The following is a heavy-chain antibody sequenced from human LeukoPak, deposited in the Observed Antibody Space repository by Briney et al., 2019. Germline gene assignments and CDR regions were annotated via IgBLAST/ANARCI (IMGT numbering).Heavy chain of an antibody. CDR3: ANRPGWRAFDS. Sequence: PGGSLRLSCAASGFTFSSDAMSWVRQAPGKGREWVSTINYSGGSTYYADSVKGRFTISRDNSKNTLYLQMNSPRVEDTAVYYCANRPGWRAFDSWGQGTLVTVSS. V-gene: IGHV3-23*01. CDR1: GFTFSSDA. CDR2: INYSGGST. J-gene: IGHJ4*02.